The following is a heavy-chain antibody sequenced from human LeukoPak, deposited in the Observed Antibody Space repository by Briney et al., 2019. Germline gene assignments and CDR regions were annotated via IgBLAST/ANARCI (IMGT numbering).Heavy chain of an antibody. J-gene: IGHJ4*02. CDR3: ARGDPFGEGFDY. D-gene: IGHD4-17*01. V-gene: IGHV4-61*08. CDR2: IYYSGST. Sequence: PSQTLSLTCTVSGGSISSGDYYWSWIRQPPGKGLEWIGYIYYSGSTNYNPSLKSRVTISVDTSRNQFSLKLSSVTAADTAVYYCARGDPFGEGFDYWGQGTLVTVSS. CDR1: GGSISSGDYY.